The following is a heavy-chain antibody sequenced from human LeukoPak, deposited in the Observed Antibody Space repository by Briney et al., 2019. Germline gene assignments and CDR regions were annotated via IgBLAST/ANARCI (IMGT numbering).Heavy chain of an antibody. V-gene: IGHV7-4-1*02. CDR2: INTNTGNP. J-gene: IGHJ6*03. CDR1: GYTFTSYA. D-gene: IGHD6-13*01. Sequence: ASVKVSCKASGYTFTSYAMNWVRQAPGQGLEWVGWINTNTGNPTYAQGFTGRFVFSLDTSVSTAYLQISSLKAEDTAVYYCAREGDRVIAAAGTHLYYYYYYMDVWGKGTTVTVSS. CDR3: AREGDRVIAAAGTHLYYYYYYMDV.